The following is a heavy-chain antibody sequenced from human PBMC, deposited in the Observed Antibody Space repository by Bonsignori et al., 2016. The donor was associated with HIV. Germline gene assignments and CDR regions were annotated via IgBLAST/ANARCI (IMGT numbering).Heavy chain of an antibody. D-gene: IGHD6-13*01. CDR1: GNTFTDYF. V-gene: IGHV1-69-2*01. Sequence: EVHLVQSGAEVKKPGATVKISCKVSGNTFTDYFIHWVQQAPGKGLEWMGLVAPEDGETRSAERFQGRITMTADTSTDTAYMELSSLRSDDTAFYYCATGAGSVSGDYWGQGTLVTVSS. CDR3: ATGAGSVSGDY. J-gene: IGHJ4*02. CDR2: VAPEDGET.